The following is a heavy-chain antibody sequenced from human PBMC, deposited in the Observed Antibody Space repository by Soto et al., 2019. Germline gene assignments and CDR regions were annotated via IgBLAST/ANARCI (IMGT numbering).Heavy chain of an antibody. J-gene: IGHJ5*02. CDR3: ASGLIYYDSSGYYSRDWFDP. V-gene: IGHV1-2*02. D-gene: IGHD3-22*01. CDR2: INPNSGGT. CDR1: GYTFTGYY. Sequence: ASVKVSCKASGYTFTGYYMHWVRQAPGQGLEWMGWINPNSGGTNYAQKFQGRVTMTRDTSISTAYMELSRLRSDDTAVYYCASGLIYYDSSGYYSRDWFDPWGQGTLVTVSS.